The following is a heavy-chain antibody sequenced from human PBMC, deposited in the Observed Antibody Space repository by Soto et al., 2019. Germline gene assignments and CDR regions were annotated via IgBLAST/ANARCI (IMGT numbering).Heavy chain of an antibody. CDR3: ARAKGVLWFGELLYIPIIDY. J-gene: IGHJ4*02. D-gene: IGHD3-10*01. V-gene: IGHV3-74*01. Sequence: GGSLRLSCAASGFTFSSYWMHWVRQAPGKGLVWVSRINSDGSSTSYADSVKGRFTISRDNAKNTLYLQMNSLRAEDTAVYYCARAKGVLWFGELLYIPIIDYPGQATLVTVSS. CDR2: INSDGSST. CDR1: GFTFSSYW.